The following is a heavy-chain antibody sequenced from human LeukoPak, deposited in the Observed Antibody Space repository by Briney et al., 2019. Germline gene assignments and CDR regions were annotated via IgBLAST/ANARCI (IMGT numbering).Heavy chain of an antibody. CDR3: ARESMGISYYMDV. CDR2: ISSSGSTI. D-gene: IGHD6-13*01. J-gene: IGHJ6*03. V-gene: IGHV3-48*03. Sequence: GGSLRLSCAASGFTFSNYEMHWVRQAPGKGLEWVSYISSSGSTIYYADSVKGRFTISRGNAKNSLYLQMNSLRAEDTAVYYCARESMGISYYMDVWGKGTTVTISS. CDR1: GFTFSNYE.